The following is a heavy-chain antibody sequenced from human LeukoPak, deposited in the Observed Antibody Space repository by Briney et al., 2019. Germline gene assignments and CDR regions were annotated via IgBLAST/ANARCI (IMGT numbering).Heavy chain of an antibody. CDR2: INPSGGST. CDR3: ACLPLFGSAFDI. V-gene: IGHV1-46*01. D-gene: IGHD2-21*01. Sequence: ASVKGSCKASGDTFTSYYMHWVRQAPGQGLEWMGIINPSGGSTSYAQKFQGRVTMTRDTSTSTVYMELSSLRSEDTAVYYCACLPLFGSAFDIWGQGTMVTVSS. J-gene: IGHJ3*02. CDR1: GDTFTSYY.